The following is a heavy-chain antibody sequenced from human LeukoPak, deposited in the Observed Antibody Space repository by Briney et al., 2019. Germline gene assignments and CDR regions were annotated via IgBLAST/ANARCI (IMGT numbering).Heavy chain of an antibody. CDR3: ARIGAAGEYYFDY. CDR1: GYTFTGYY. CDR2: TNPNSGGT. D-gene: IGHD3-10*01. V-gene: IGHV1-2*02. J-gene: IGHJ4*02. Sequence: ASVKVSCKASGYTFTGYYMHWVRQAPGQGLEWMGWTNPNSGGTNYAQKFQGRVTMTRDTSISTAYMELSRLRSDDTAVYYCARIGAAGEYYFDYWGQGTLVTVSS.